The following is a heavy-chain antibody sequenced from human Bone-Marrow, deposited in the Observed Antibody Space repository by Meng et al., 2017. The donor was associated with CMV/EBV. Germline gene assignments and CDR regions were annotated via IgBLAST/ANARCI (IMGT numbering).Heavy chain of an antibody. CDR2: ISSSSSYI. Sequence: GESLKISCAASGFTFSSYSMNWVRQAPGKGLEWVSSISSSSSYIYYPDSVKGRFTSSRDNAKNSLYLQMNSRRAEDTAVYYCASFNWNDSGWGQGTLVTVSS. D-gene: IGHD1-1*01. CDR1: GFTFSSYS. J-gene: IGHJ4*02. CDR3: ASFNWNDSG. V-gene: IGHV3-21*01.